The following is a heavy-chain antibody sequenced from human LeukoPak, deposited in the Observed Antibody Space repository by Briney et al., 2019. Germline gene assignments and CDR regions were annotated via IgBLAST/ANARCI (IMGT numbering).Heavy chain of an antibody. CDR2: IYYSGST. V-gene: IGHV4-39*07. D-gene: IGHD4-17*01. CDR3: ARASPYGDYVSRSYYFDY. Sequence: SETLSLTCTVSGGSISSSSYYWGWIRQPPGKGLEWIGSIYYSGSTYYNPSLKSRVTISVDTSKNQFSLKLSSVTAADTAVYYCARASPYGDYVSRSYYFDYWGQGTLVTVSS. CDR1: GGSISSSSYY. J-gene: IGHJ4*02.